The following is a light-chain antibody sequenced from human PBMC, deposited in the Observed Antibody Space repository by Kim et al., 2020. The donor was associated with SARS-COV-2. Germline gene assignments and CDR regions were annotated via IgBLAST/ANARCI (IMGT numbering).Light chain of an antibody. CDR2: YKN. Sequence: ALGQTVRITCQGDSLRKYYASWYQQKPGQAPVLVIYYKNNRPSGIPDRFSGSSSGNTASLTITGAQAEDEADYYCNCRDSSGNHWVFGGGTKLTVL. CDR1: SLRKYY. CDR3: NCRDSSGNHWV. J-gene: IGLJ3*02. V-gene: IGLV3-19*01.